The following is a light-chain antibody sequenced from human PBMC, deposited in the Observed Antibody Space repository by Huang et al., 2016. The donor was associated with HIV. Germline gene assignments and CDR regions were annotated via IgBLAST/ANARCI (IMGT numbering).Light chain of an antibody. CDR3: QQYNNWPPSIT. CDR2: DAS. J-gene: IGKJ5*01. Sequence: EIVVTQSPATLSVSPGERATLSCRASQSVSSNLAWYQQKPGQAPRLLSYDASTRATGCPAGCSGSGSGTEFTLTISSLQSEDFALYYCQQYNNWPPSITFGQGTRLEIK. CDR1: QSVSSN. V-gene: IGKV3-15*01.